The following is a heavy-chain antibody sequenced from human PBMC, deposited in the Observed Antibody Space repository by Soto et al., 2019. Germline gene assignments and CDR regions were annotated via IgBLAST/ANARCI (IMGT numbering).Heavy chain of an antibody. CDR3: AREKDFYFDS. CDR2: ISYDGSNN. CDR1: VFTFISYA. V-gene: IGHV3-30-3*01. J-gene: IGHJ4*02. Sequence: PGWSLRLSCASSVFTFISYAMHWVRQAPGKGLEWVAVISYDGSNNYYADSVKGRFTISRDNSKNTLYLQMSSLRAEDTAVYYCAREKDFYFDSWGRGTLVTVSS.